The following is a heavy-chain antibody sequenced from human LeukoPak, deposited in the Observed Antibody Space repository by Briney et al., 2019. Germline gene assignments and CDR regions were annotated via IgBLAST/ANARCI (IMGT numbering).Heavy chain of an antibody. Sequence: GGSLRLSCAASEFTFSDYWMSWVRQAPGKGPEWVANIKEDGSEKQYVDSVKGRFTVSRDNAKNSLFLQMNSLRLEDTAVYYCGTYKNWVAGAVWGQGTTVSASS. CDR3: GTYKNWVAGAV. V-gene: IGHV3-7*01. J-gene: IGHJ6*02. D-gene: IGHD7-27*01. CDR1: EFTFSDYW. CDR2: IKEDGSEK.